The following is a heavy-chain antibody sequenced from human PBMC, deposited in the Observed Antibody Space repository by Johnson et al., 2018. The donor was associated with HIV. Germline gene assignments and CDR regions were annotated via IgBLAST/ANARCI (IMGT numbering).Heavy chain of an antibody. D-gene: IGHD3-3*01. CDR3: VLQFVEWLSSHAFDI. J-gene: IGHJ3*02. V-gene: IGHV3-23*04. Sequence: EVQLVESGGDLVQPGGSLRLSCAASGFTFSNYAMSWVRQAPVKGLEWVSAISGSGANTYYADSVKGRFTISRDNSKNTLYLQMNSLRAEDTAVYYCVLQFVEWLSSHAFDIWGQGTMVTVSS. CDR2: ISGSGANT. CDR1: GFTFSNYA.